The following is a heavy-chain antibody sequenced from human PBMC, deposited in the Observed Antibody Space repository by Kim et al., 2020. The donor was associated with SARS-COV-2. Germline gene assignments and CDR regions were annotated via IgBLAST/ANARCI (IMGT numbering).Heavy chain of an antibody. CDR2: ISSSSSYT. Sequence: GGSLRLSCAASGFTFSDYYMSWIRQAPGKGLEWVSYISSSSSYTNYADSVKGRFTISRDNAKNSLYLQMNSLRAEDTAVYYCARTRGAVAAPLHFDYWGQGTLVTVSS. V-gene: IGHV3-11*03. D-gene: IGHD6-19*01. CDR1: GFTFSDYY. J-gene: IGHJ4*02. CDR3: ARTRGAVAAPLHFDY.